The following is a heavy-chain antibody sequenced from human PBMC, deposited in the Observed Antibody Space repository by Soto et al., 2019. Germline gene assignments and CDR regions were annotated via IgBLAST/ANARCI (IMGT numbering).Heavy chain of an antibody. J-gene: IGHJ3*02. CDR3: ARDIRLYVSMMSVDAFDI. V-gene: IGHV1-2*02. Sequence: ASVKVSCKASRCSFTDYYMHWVRQAPGQGLEWMGWINPNTGDTNYAQKFQGRVTMTRDTSITTAYMDLSRLRSDDTAVYYRARDIRLYVSMMSVDAFDIWGQGTMVTVSS. CDR1: RCSFTDYY. CDR2: INPNTGDT. D-gene: IGHD3-22*01.